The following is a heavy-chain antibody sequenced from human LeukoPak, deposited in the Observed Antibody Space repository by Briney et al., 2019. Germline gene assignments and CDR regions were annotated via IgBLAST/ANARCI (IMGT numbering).Heavy chain of an antibody. J-gene: IGHJ3*02. D-gene: IGHD3-22*01. V-gene: IGHV3-33*01. CDR2: IWFDGIRK. CDR3: ARDLEDSSPFGAFDM. CDR1: GFTFSNYG. Sequence: GGSLRLSCVASGFTFSNYGMHWVRQVLGKGLEWVAAIWFDGIRKYYADSVKGRLTISRDNSKNTLYLQMDSLRAEDTAVYYCARDLEDSSPFGAFDMWGQGTMVTVSS.